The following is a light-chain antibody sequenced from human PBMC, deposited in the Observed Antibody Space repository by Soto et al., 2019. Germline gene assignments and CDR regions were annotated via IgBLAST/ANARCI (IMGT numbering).Light chain of an antibody. Sequence: EIVLTQSPGTLSLSLGERVTLSCRASQSVSSYLAWYQQTPVQAPRLLIYDTSNRATGTPDRFSGSGSGTDFTVTISRLEPEDFTVYYCQQYGSSPLTFAGGTKVAIK. V-gene: IGKV3-20*01. J-gene: IGKJ4*01. CDR3: QQYGSSPLT. CDR1: QSVSSY. CDR2: DTS.